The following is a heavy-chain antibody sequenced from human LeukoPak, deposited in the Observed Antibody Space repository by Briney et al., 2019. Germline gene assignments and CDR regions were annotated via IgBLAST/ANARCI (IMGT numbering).Heavy chain of an antibody. CDR3: ARSIAVAEPFDH. J-gene: IGHJ4*02. D-gene: IGHD6-19*01. V-gene: IGHV3-11*01. Sequence: GGCLRLSCAASGFIFSDYYMSWIRQAPGKGLEWVSYISPSGLTIYYADSVRGRFTISRDNAKNSLSLQMNSLRAEDTAVYFCARSIAVAEPFDHWGQGTLVPVSS. CDR2: ISPSGLTI. CDR1: GFIFSDYY.